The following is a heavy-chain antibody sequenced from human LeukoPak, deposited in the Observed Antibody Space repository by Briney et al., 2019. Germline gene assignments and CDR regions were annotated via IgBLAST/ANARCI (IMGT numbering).Heavy chain of an antibody. CDR1: GYTFTGYY. V-gene: IGHV1-2*02. D-gene: IGHD3-3*01. CDR3: ARGPRLYRFLEWLGAAFDF. J-gene: IGHJ4*02. CDR2: INPNSGGT. Sequence: ASVKVSCKASGYTFTGYYMHWVRQAPGQGLEWMGWINPNSGGTNYAQKFQGRVTMTKDTSISTAYMELSSLKSDDTAVYFCARGPRLYRFLEWLGAAFDFWGQGTLVTVSS.